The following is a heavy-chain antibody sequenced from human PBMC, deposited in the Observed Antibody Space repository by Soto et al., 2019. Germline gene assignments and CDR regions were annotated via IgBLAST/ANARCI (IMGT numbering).Heavy chain of an antibody. CDR2: IYWDYTE. D-gene: IGHD6-13*01. J-gene: IGHJ5*02. CDR1: GFSLTSNGVG. V-gene: IGHV2-5*02. CDR3: AHEGYGSDNWYAP. Sequence: QISLKESGPTLVQPTQTLTLTCTFSGFSLTSNGVGVGWIRQPPGKALEWLALIYWDYTERYSPSLKTRLTLPKDPSKNQVVLTMTYMDPDDTASSYCAHEGYGSDNWYAPWGQGTLVTVSS.